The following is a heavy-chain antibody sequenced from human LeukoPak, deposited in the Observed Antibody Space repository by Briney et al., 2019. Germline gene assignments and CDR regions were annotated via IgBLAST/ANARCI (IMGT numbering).Heavy chain of an antibody. CDR2: IKEDGSER. Sequence: GGSLRLSCEGSAFIFSGHWMNWVRQTPGKGLEWVASIKEDGSERQYVDSVKGRFSISRDNTKGSLFLQLNSLRAEDTAVYYCARVVGAHQVSDYWGQGTLVTVSS. CDR3: ARVVGAHQVSDY. V-gene: IGHV3-7*03. J-gene: IGHJ4*02. CDR1: AFIFSGHW. D-gene: IGHD1-26*01.